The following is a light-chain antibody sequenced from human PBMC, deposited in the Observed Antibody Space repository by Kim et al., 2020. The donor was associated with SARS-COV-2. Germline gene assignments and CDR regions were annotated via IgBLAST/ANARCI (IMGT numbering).Light chain of an antibody. CDR3: QQYGTSPLT. V-gene: IGKV3-20*01. Sequence: EIVLTQSPATLSLSPGERAALSCRASQSVSSSYLAWYQQKPGQAPRLLIYGASSRATGIPDRLSGSGSGTDFTLTITRLEPDDFAVYYCQQYGTSPLTFGGGTKVDIK. J-gene: IGKJ4*01. CDR2: GAS. CDR1: QSVSSSY.